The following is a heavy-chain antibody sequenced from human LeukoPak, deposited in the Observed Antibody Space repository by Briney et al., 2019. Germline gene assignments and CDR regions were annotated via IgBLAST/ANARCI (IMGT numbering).Heavy chain of an antibody. Sequence: ASVKVSCKASGYTFTGYYMHWVRQAPGQGLEWMGWINPNSGGTNYAQKFQGRVTMTRDTSISTAYMELSRLRSDDTAVYYCARYCSGGSCYLDAFDNWGQGTMVTVSS. V-gene: IGHV1-2*02. CDR1: GYTFTGYY. J-gene: IGHJ3*02. CDR2: INPNSGGT. D-gene: IGHD2-15*01. CDR3: ARYCSGGSCYLDAFDN.